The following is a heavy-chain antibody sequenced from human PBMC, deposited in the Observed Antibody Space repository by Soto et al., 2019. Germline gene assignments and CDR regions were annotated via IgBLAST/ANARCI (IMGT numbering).Heavy chain of an antibody. V-gene: IGHV4-30-2*01. CDR1: GGSISSGGYS. J-gene: IGHJ6*02. Sequence: PSETLSLTCAVSGGSISSGGYSWSWIRQPPGKGLEWIGYIYHSGSTYYNPSLKSRVTISVDRSKNQFSLKLSSVTAADTAVYYCARGGDTYYDFWSGSPLMDVWGQGTTVTSP. CDR2: IYHSGST. D-gene: IGHD3-3*01. CDR3: ARGGDTYYDFWSGSPLMDV.